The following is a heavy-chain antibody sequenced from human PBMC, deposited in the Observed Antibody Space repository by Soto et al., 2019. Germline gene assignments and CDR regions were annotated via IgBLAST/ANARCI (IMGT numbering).Heavy chain of an antibody. Sequence: EVQLVESGGGLVQPGRSLRLSCAASGFTFDDYAMHWVRQAPGKGLEWVSGISWNSGSIGYADSVKGRFTISRDNAKNSLYLQMNSLRAEDTALYYCAKDGTDFFGDQGGNYFDYWGQGTLVTVSS. CDR1: GFTFDDYA. V-gene: IGHV3-9*01. CDR2: ISWNSGSI. J-gene: IGHJ4*02. D-gene: IGHD4-17*01. CDR3: AKDGTDFFGDQGGNYFDY.